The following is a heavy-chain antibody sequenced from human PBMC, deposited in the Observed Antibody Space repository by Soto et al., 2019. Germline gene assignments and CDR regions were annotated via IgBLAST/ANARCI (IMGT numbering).Heavy chain of an antibody. J-gene: IGHJ5*02. CDR3: AGSAKIHCSSTSCYSPINWFDP. D-gene: IGHD2-2*01. Sequence: SETLSLTCAVYGGSFSGYYWSWIRQPPGKGLEWIGEINHSGSTNYNPSLKSRVTISVDTSKNQFSLKLSSVTAADTAVYYCAGSAKIHCSSTSCYSPINWFDPWGQGTLVTVSS. CDR2: INHSGST. V-gene: IGHV4-34*01. CDR1: GGSFSGYY.